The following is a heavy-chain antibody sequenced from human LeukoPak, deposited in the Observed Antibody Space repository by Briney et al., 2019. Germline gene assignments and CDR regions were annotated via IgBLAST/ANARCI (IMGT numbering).Heavy chain of an antibody. CDR1: GFTFSSYA. Sequence: RRSLRLSCAASGFTFSSYAMHWVRQAPGKGLEWVAVISYDGSNKYYADSVKGRFTISRDNSKNTLYLQMNSLRAEDTAVYYCAREGGNSLYYFDYWGQGTLVTVSS. CDR2: ISYDGSNK. D-gene: IGHD4-23*01. J-gene: IGHJ4*02. CDR3: AREGGNSLYYFDY. V-gene: IGHV3-30*04.